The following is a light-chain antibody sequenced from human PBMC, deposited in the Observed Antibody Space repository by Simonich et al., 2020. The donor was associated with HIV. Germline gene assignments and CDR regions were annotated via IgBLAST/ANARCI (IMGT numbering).Light chain of an antibody. J-gene: IGLJ2*01. CDR1: SSDVGSYSY. Sequence: QSALTQPASVSGSPGQSITISCTGTSSDVGSYSYVSWYQQHAGKAPKLMIYDVSKRPAGVSNRFSASKSGNTASLTISGLQAEDEADYYCSSYAGSNNLVFGGGTKLTVL. CDR3: SSYAGSNNLV. V-gene: IGLV2-14*01. CDR2: DVS.